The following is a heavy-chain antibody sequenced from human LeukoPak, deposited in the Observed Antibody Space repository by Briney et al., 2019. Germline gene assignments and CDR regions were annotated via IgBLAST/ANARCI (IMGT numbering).Heavy chain of an antibody. CDR1: GGTFSSYA. CDR3: ARDRHYDILTGYPFDY. Sequence: ASVKVSCKASGGTFSSYAISWVRQAPGQGLEWMGWISAYNGNTNYAQKLQGRVTMTTDTSTSTAYMELRSLRSDDTAVYYCARDRHYDILTGYPFDYWGQGTLVTVSS. CDR2: ISAYNGNT. D-gene: IGHD3-9*01. J-gene: IGHJ4*02. V-gene: IGHV1-18*01.